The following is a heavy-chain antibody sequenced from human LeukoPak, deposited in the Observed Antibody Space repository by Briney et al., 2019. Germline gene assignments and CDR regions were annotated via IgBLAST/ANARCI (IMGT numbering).Heavy chain of an antibody. V-gene: IGHV4-4*02. J-gene: IGHJ6*03. D-gene: IGHD6-13*01. Sequence: SGTLALTCAVSGGSISSSNWWSWVRQPPGKGLEWIGEIYHSGSTNYNPSLKSRVTISVDTSKNQFSLKLSSVTAADTAVYYCARDRSIAAAGTTNYYYYSYYMDVWGKGTTVTVSS. CDR1: GGSISSSNW. CDR2: IYHSGST. CDR3: ARDRSIAAAGTTNYYYYSYYMDV.